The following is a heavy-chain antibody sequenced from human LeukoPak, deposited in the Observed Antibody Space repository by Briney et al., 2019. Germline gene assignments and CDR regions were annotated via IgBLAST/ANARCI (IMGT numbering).Heavy chain of an antibody. V-gene: IGHV3-30*02. J-gene: IGHJ4*02. D-gene: IGHD2-21*01. CDR1: GFTFSSYG. CDR2: IRYDGSNK. Sequence: PGGSLRLSCAASGFTFSSYGMHWVRQAPGKGLEWVAFIRYDGSNKYYADSVKGRFTISRDNSKNTLYLQMNSLRAEDTAVYYCAITGVLWPRLNGHRIDYWGQGTLVTVSS. CDR3: AITGVLWPRLNGHRIDY.